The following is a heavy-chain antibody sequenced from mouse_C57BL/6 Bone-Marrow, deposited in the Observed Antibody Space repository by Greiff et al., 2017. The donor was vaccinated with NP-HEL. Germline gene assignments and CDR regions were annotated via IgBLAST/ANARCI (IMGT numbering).Heavy chain of an antibody. J-gene: IGHJ2*01. V-gene: IGHV5-6*01. Sequence: VTLVESGGDLVKPGGFLKLSRAASGFTFSSYGMSWVRQTPDKRLEWVATISSGGSYTYHPDSVKGRFTISRDNAKNTLYLRMSRLKSEDTAMYYCTGHYYSNYFDYWGQGTTLTVSS. CDR2: ISSGGSYT. D-gene: IGHD2-5*01. CDR3: TGHYYSNYFDY. CDR1: GFTFSSYG.